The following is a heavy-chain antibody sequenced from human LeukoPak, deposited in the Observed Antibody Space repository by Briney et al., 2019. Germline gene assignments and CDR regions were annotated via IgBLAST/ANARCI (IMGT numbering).Heavy chain of an antibody. J-gene: IGHJ3*02. Sequence: ASVKVSCKASGYRFHSFGISWVRQAPGQGLEWMGRISTYNSETNYARKFQGSVSMTTDTSTTTVYMELRSLRSDDTAVYYCARPTSAGQWLGNAFDIWGQGTMVTVSS. CDR3: ARPTSAGQWLGNAFDI. V-gene: IGHV1-18*01. D-gene: IGHD6-19*01. CDR1: GYRFHSFG. CDR2: ISTYNSET.